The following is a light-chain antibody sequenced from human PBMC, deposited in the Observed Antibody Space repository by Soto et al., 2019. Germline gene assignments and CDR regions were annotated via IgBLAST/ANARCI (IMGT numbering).Light chain of an antibody. V-gene: IGLV2-14*01. CDR2: DVT. CDR3: SSYTRINTLV. CDR1: SSDVGGYNY. J-gene: IGLJ1*01. Sequence: QSVLTQPASVSGSPGQSITISCTGTSSDVGGYNYVSWYQQHPGKAPKLMIYDVTVRPSGVSNRFSGSKSGNTASLTISGLQAEDEADYHCSSYTRINTLVFGTGTKLTVL.